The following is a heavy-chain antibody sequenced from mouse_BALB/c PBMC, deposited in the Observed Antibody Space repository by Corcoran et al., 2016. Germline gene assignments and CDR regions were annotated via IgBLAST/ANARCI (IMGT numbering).Heavy chain of an antibody. CDR3: ARKKIIPYYFDY. CDR1: GYTFTEYT. Sequence: EVQLQQSGPELVKTGASVKISCKTSGYTFTEYTMHWVKQSHGKSLEWIGGINPNSGGTRHNQKVNGKATLTVDKSSSTAYMELRSLTSEDSAVFDCARKKIIPYYFDYWGQGTILTVSS. V-gene: IGHV1-18*01. J-gene: IGHJ2*01. CDR2: INPNSGGT.